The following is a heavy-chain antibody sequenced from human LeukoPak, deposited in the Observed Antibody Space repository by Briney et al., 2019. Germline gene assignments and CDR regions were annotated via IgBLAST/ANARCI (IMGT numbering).Heavy chain of an antibody. CDR3: ARHTRPLYYLDY. CDR1: GCSISSGYY. D-gene: IGHD2-2*02. Sequence: PSETLSLTCAVSGCSISSGYYWGWIRQPPGKGLEWIGSIYHSGSTYYNPSLKSRVTISVDTSKNQFSLKLSSVTAADTAVYYCARHTRPLYYLDYWGQGTLVTVSS. V-gene: IGHV4-38-2*01. CDR2: IYHSGST. J-gene: IGHJ4*02.